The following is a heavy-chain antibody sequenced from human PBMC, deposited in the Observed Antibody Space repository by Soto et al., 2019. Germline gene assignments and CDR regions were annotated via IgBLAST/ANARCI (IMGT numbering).Heavy chain of an antibody. CDR3: ARDLEFRDGNISHLDY. CDR2: IIPIIGTP. D-gene: IGHD3-10*01. J-gene: IGHJ4*02. V-gene: IGHV1-69*13. CDR1: GGTFRNHV. Sequence: ASVKVSCKASGGTFRNHVFNWVRQAPGQGLEWMGGIIPIIGTPNYAQKFQGRVTITADASTNTVYLEVSSLRSQDTAVYYCARDLEFRDGNISHLDYWGQGTLVTVSS.